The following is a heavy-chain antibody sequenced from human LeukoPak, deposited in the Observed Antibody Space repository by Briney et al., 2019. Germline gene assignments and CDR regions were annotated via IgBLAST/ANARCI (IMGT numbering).Heavy chain of an antibody. CDR3: ARGSWEYSSDTFDAFDI. CDR1: GGTFTGYY. V-gene: IGHV1-8*02. CDR2: MNPNSGNT. J-gene: IGHJ3*02. Sequence: ASVKVSCKASGGTFTGYYMHWVRQATGQGLEWMGWMNPNSGNTGYAQKFQGRVTMTRNTSISTAYMELSSLRSEDTAVYYCARGSWEYSSDTFDAFDIWGQGTMVTVSS. D-gene: IGHD6-13*01.